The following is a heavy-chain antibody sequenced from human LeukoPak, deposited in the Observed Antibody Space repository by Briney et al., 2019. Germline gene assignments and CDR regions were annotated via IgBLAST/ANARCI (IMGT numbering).Heavy chain of an antibody. CDR3: ARSDYYMDV. Sequence: GGTLRLSCAASGFTFSSYGMSWVRQAPGKGLEWVSYISSSSSTIYYADSVKGRFTISRDNAKNSLYLQMNSLRAEDTTVYYCARSDYYMDVWGKGTTVTVSS. CDR2: ISSSSSTI. CDR1: GFTFSSYG. J-gene: IGHJ6*03. V-gene: IGHV3-48*01.